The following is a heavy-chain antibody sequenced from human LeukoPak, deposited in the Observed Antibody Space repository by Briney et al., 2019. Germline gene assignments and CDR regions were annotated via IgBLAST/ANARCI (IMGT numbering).Heavy chain of an antibody. Sequence: GGSLRLSCATSGFTFSTSWMHWVRQAPGKGLVWVSRINTDGNTRDYADSVKGRFTISRDNAKNTLYLQMNSLRAEDTAIYYCVRDMGYYDKVWGQGTLVTVSS. CDR1: GFTFSTSW. CDR3: VRDMGYYDKV. V-gene: IGHV3-74*01. CDR2: INTDGNTR. D-gene: IGHD3-22*01. J-gene: IGHJ4*02.